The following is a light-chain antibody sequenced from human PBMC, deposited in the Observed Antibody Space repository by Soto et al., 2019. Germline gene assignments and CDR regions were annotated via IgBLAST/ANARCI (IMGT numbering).Light chain of an antibody. V-gene: IGKV3-15*01. Sequence: EIVMTQSPATLSVSPGERATLSCRASQSVSSNLAWYQQKPGQAPRLLIYGASTRATGIPARFSGSGSGTEVTLTISSLQSEDFAVYYCQQYNNFIFTFGPGTKVDIK. CDR3: QQYNNFIFT. CDR2: GAS. J-gene: IGKJ3*01. CDR1: QSVSSN.